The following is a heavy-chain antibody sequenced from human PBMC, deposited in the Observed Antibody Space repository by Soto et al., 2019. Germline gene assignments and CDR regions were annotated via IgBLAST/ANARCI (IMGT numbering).Heavy chain of an antibody. CDR1: CGSINSGGYY. CDR2: LYYRGNT. Sequence: TLSLTCTVSCGSINSGGYYWNWIRQHPGKGLEWLGYLYYRGNTYYNPSLKSRITISGDTSKNQFSLKLSSVTAADTAVYYCARDVTTRTSTYYYAMDVWGQGTTVTVSS. D-gene: IGHD4-4*01. CDR3: ARDVTTRTSTYYYAMDV. J-gene: IGHJ6*02. V-gene: IGHV4-31*03.